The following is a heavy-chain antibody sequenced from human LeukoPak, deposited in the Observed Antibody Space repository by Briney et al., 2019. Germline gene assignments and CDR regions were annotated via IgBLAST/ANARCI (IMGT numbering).Heavy chain of an antibody. D-gene: IGHD3-16*01. CDR3: TTFSYVLDY. J-gene: IGHJ4*02. V-gene: IGHV3-15*01. Sequence: PGGSLRLSRAASGLTFSNAWMNWVRRAPGKGLEWVARLKKKTDGGTTDYAAPVKGRFTISRDDSRNMLYLQMDSLKTEDTAIYYCTTFSYVLDYWGQGTLVTVSS. CDR2: LKKKTDGGTT. CDR1: GLTFSNAW.